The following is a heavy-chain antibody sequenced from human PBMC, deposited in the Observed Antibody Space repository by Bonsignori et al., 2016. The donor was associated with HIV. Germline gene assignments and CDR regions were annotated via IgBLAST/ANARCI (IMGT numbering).Heavy chain of an antibody. J-gene: IGHJ4*02. D-gene: IGHD3-3*01. Sequence: RQAPGKGLEWVSSISSSSSYIYYADSVKGRFTISRDNAKNSLYLQMNSLRAEDTAVYYCARGRERFLEWSEFDYWGQGTLVTVSS. V-gene: IGHV3-21*01. CDR2: ISSSSSYI. CDR3: ARGRERFLEWSEFDY.